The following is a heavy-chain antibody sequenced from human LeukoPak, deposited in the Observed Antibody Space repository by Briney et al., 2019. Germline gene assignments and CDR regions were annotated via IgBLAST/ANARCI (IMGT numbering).Heavy chain of an antibody. Sequence: PSETLSLTCTVSGGSISSYYWSWIRQPPGKGLEWIGYIYYSGSTNYNPSLKSRVTISVDTSKNQFSLKLSSVTAADTAVYYCARGIGATNRYYYYYYYMDVWGKGTTVTVSS. CDR1: GGSISSYY. CDR3: ARGIGATNRYYYYYYYMDV. CDR2: IYYSGST. J-gene: IGHJ6*03. V-gene: IGHV4-59*01. D-gene: IGHD1-26*01.